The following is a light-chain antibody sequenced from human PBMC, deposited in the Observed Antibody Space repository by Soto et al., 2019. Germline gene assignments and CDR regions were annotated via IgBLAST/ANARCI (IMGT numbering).Light chain of an antibody. V-gene: IGKV3-20*01. CDR2: GAS. J-gene: IGKJ1*01. CDR3: QQYGSSPWT. Sequence: EIVLTQSPATLSVSPGERATLSCRASQSVSSSYLAWYQQKPGQAPRLLMYGASSRATGIPDRFSGSGSGTDFTLTISRLEPEDFAVYYCQQYGSSPWTFGQGTKVDIK. CDR1: QSVSSSY.